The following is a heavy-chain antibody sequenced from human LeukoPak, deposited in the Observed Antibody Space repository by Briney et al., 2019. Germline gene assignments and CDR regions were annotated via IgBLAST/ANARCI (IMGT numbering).Heavy chain of an antibody. CDR1: GFTFSDYY. J-gene: IGHJ4*02. CDR3: ARVSVDIVATPHDY. CDR2: ISSSGSII. Sequence: GGSLRLSCAASGFTFSDYYMSWIRQAPGKGLEWVSYISSSGSIIYYADSVKGRFTISRDNAKNSLYLQMNSLRAEDTAVYYCARVSVDIVATPHDYWGQGTLVTVSS. V-gene: IGHV3-11*01. D-gene: IGHD5-12*01.